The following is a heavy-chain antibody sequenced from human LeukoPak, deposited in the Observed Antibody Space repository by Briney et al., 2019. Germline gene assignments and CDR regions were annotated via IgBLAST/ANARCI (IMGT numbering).Heavy chain of an antibody. CDR2: INHSGST. D-gene: IGHD1-26*01. Sequence: SETLSLTCAVYGGSFSGYYWSWIRQPPGEGLEWIGEINHSGSTNYNPSLKSRVTISVDTPKNQFSLKLSSVTAADTAVYYCARVDTPSGSYYDYYYYYGMDVWGQGTTVTVSS. J-gene: IGHJ6*02. CDR3: ARVDTPSGSYYDYYYYYGMDV. V-gene: IGHV4-34*01. CDR1: GGSFSGYY.